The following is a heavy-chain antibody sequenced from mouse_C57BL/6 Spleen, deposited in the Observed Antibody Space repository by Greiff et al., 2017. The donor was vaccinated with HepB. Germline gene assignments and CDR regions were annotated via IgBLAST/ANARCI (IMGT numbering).Heavy chain of an antibody. V-gene: IGHV1-19*01. CDR3: AREGGNYGSSYLAWFAY. Sequence: VQLQQSGPVLVKPGASVKMSCKASGYTFTDYYMNWVKQSHGKSLEWIGVINPYNGGTSYNQKFKGKATLTVDKSSSTAYMELNSLTSEDSAVYYCAREGGNYGSSYLAWFAYWGQGTLVTVSA. J-gene: IGHJ3*01. CDR1: GYTFTDYY. CDR2: INPYNGGT. D-gene: IGHD1-1*01.